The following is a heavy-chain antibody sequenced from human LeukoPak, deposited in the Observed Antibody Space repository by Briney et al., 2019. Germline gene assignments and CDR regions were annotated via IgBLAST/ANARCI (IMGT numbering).Heavy chain of an antibody. J-gene: IGHJ4*02. V-gene: IGHV3-48*02. CDR1: GFIFTSYS. Sequence: GASLRLSCAASGFIFTSYSMNWVRQAPGEGLEFVSSISSTSSATYYADSVKGRFTISRDNAKNSMYLQMNSLRDEDTAVYYCARQGDLDYWGQGTLVTVCS. D-gene: IGHD3-16*01. CDR3: ARQGDLDY. CDR2: ISSTSSAT.